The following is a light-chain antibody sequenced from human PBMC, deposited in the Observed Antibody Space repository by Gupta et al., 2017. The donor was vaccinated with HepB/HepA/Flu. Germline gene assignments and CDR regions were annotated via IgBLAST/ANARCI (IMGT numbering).Light chain of an antibody. CDR3: QLYTSSPPRYT. V-gene: IGKV3-20*01. CDR2: AAY. Sequence: EIVFTQSPGNLSLSPGERATLSCRVSQSVNSRDLAWYQQKRGQAPRVLIYAAYSRATGIPDRFSGSGSGTDFTLTISRLEPEDFAVYYCQLYTSSPPRYTFGQGTNLEIK. CDR1: QSVNSRD. J-gene: IGKJ2*01.